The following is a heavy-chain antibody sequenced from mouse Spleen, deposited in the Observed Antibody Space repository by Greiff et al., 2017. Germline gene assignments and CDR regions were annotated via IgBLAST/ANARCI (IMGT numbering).Heavy chain of an antibody. J-gene: IGHJ4*01. Sequence: QVQLQQSGAELARPGASVKLSCKASGYTFTSYGISWVKQRTGQGLEWIGEIYPRSGNTYYNEKFKGKATLTADKSSSTAYMELRSLTSEDSAVYFCAREEGYGNYAMDYWGQGTSVTVSS. D-gene: IGHD2-10*02. CDR2: IYPRSGNT. CDR3: AREEGYGNYAMDY. V-gene: IGHV1-81*01. CDR1: GYTFTSYG.